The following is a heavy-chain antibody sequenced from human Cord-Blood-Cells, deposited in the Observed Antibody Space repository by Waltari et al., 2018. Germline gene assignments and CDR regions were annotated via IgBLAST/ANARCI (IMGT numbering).Heavy chain of an antibody. V-gene: IGHV1-69*11. J-gene: IGHJ2*01. D-gene: IGHD3-10*01. CDR2: VSPILGRA. CDR3: ARDSGTGYWYFDL. CDR1: GGTFSSYA. Sequence: QVQLVQSGAEVKKPGSSVKVSCKASGGTFSSYAISWVRQPPGKGLEWVGGVSPILGRATYAQKCKGRVTVTADESTSTAYMGLSSLRSEDTAVYYCARDSGTGYWYFDLWGRGTLVTVSS.